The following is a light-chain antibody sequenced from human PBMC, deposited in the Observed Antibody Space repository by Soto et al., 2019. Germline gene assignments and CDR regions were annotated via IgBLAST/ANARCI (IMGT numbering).Light chain of an antibody. CDR3: QRYNTGPPDT. J-gene: IGKJ2*01. CDR2: AAS. Sequence: DIQMTQSPSSLSASVGDRVTITCRASQGISNYLAWYQQEPGKAPKLLIYAASTLLSGVPSRFSGSGSGTDFTLTISSLQPEDVATYYCQRYNTGPPDTFGQGTKLEIK. V-gene: IGKV1-27*01. CDR1: QGISNY.